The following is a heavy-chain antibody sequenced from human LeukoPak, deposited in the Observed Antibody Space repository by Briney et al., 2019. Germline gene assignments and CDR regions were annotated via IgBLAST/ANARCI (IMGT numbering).Heavy chain of an antibody. V-gene: IGHV4-61*02. D-gene: IGHD1-1*01. Sequence: SETLSLTCTVSGGSISSGSYYWSWIRQPAGKGLEWLGRIYSSGSTYYNPSLKTRVTISIDTSNNQFSLKLSSVTAADTAVYYCARGRGVKYNSDRIYSFDYWGQGTLVTVSS. CDR2: IYSSGST. CDR1: GGSISSGSYY. CDR3: ARGRGVKYNSDRIYSFDY. J-gene: IGHJ4*02.